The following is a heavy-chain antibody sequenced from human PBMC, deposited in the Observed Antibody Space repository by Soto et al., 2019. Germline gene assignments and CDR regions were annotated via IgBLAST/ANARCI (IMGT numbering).Heavy chain of an antibody. CDR3: ARSVEGQLDY. CDR2: IYYTGTT. D-gene: IGHD2-21*01. J-gene: IGHJ4*02. Sequence: SETLSLTFTVSGGSILNGGHYWTWIRQHPGKGLEWIGYIYYTGTTSYNPSLESRVTISLDTSKNQSSLKLSYVSAAETAVYYCARSVEGQLDYWGQGTPVTVSS. V-gene: IGHV4-31*03. CDR1: GGSILNGGHY.